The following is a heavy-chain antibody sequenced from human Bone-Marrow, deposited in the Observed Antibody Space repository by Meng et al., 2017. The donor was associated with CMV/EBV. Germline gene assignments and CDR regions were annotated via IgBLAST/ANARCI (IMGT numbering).Heavy chain of an antibody. J-gene: IGHJ4*02. Sequence: GGSLRLSCAASGFIVSSKCMTWVRQAPGRGLEWVSTIYDDGETYYADSVKGRFTISRDNSKNTLYLQMNSLRAEDTAIYYCAKGKASDQWGQGTLVTVSS. CDR3: AKGKASDQ. CDR1: GFIVSSKC. V-gene: IGHV3-53*01. CDR2: IYDDGET.